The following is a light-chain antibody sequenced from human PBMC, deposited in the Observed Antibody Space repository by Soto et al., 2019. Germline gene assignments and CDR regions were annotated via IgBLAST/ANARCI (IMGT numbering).Light chain of an antibody. J-gene: IGKJ2*01. CDR2: AAS. V-gene: IGKV1-39*01. Sequence: DIQMTQSPSSLSASVGDRVTITCRASQTISRHLNWYQHKPGQAPKLLIYAASSLLIGVPSRFSGSGSGTDFTLTISSLQPEDFATYFCQQSYRTPRTFGQGTKLEIK. CDR1: QTISRH. CDR3: QQSYRTPRT.